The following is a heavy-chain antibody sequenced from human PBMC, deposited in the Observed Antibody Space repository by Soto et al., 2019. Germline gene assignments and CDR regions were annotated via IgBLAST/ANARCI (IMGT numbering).Heavy chain of an antibody. CDR3: AIDSQWLQPVYIDS. V-gene: IGHV3-21*01. J-gene: IGHJ5*01. D-gene: IGHD5-12*01. Sequence: GGSLRLSCAASGFALSSYSIGWVRQAPGKGLEWVSFTFNFDGSLYYADSVKGRFAISRDNAKNSVYLQMNSLRDEDTAVYYCAIDSQWLQPVYIDSRGQRTLVPVSS. CDR2: TFNFDGSL. CDR1: GFALSSYS.